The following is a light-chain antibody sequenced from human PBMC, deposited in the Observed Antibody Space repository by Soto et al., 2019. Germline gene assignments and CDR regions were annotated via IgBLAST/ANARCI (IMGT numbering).Light chain of an antibody. Sequence: QSALTQPPSVSAAPGQRVTISCSGSSSNIGGNSVHWYQQLPGAVPRLVIYLNNNRPSGVPDRISGSKSGTSASLAITGLQAEDEADYYCQSYDISLSGYVFGTGTKVTVL. CDR3: QSYDISLSGYV. V-gene: IGLV1-40*01. J-gene: IGLJ1*01. CDR1: SSNIGGNS. CDR2: LNN.